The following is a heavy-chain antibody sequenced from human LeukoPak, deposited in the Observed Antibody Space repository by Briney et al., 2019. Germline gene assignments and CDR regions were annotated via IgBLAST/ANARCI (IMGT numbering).Heavy chain of an antibody. J-gene: IGHJ4*02. CDR2: IKQDGSEK. CDR1: EFTFSSYW. D-gene: IGHD2-2*01. CDR3: ARIYCSSTSCPYYFDY. V-gene: IGHV3-7*01. Sequence: GGSLRLSCAASEFTFSSYWMSWVGQAPGKGLEWVANIKQDGSEKYYVDSVKGRFTISRDNAKNSLYLQMNSLRAEDTAVYYCARIYCSSTSCPYYFDYWGQGTLVTVSS.